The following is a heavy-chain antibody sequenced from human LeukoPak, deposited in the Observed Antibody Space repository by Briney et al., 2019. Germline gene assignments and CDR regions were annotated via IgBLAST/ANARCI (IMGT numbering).Heavy chain of an antibody. CDR1: GFSFSSYG. Sequence: GGSLRLSRAASGFSFSSYGMNWVRQAPGKGPQWVSYISSSGTTKYYADSVKGRFTISRDNAKNSLHLQMNSLRVEDTAVYYCARDQGWGQGTLVTVFS. CDR3: ARDQG. CDR2: ISSSGTTK. V-gene: IGHV3-48*01. J-gene: IGHJ4*02.